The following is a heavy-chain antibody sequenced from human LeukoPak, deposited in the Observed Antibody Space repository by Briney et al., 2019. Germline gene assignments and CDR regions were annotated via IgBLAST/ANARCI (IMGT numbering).Heavy chain of an antibody. Sequence: SETLSLTCTVSGGSISSTSYFWGWIRQPPGKGREPIGSIYSSGSTYYNPSLKSRFTVSVDTSKNRFSLKLSSVTAADTAVYYCARHGSYDILTGYSYYFDYWGQGTLVTVSS. V-gene: IGHV4-39*01. J-gene: IGHJ4*02. D-gene: IGHD3-9*01. CDR2: IYSSGST. CDR3: ARHGSYDILTGYSYYFDY. CDR1: GGSISSTSYF.